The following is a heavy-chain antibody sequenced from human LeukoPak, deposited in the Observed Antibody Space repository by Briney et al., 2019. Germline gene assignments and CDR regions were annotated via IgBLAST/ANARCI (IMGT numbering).Heavy chain of an antibody. CDR2: IYYSGST. D-gene: IGHD6-13*01. CDR1: GGSIISSSYY. V-gene: IGHV4-39*01. CDR3: ARLIAAAGILGY. J-gene: IGHJ4*02. Sequence: PSETQSLTCTVSGGSIISSSYYWGWIRQPPGKGLEWIGSIYYSGSTYYNPSLKSRVTISVDTSKNQFSLKLSSVTAADTAVYYCARLIAAAGILGYWGQGTLVTVSS.